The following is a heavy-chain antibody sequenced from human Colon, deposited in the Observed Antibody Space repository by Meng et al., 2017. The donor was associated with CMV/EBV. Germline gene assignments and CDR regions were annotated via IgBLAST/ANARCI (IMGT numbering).Heavy chain of an antibody. CDR2: IYWDDDK. J-gene: IGHJ4*02. D-gene: IGHD3-3*01. Sequence: QITLKESGPTLVKSPQTLTLTCTFSGFSLSSSGVGVGWIRQPPGKALEWLALIYWDDDKTYNPSLKSRLTITKDTSKNQVVLTLTNMDPVDTATYYCAHSDFWSGYTIYYFDYWGQGTLVTVSS. CDR1: GFSLSSSGVG. CDR3: AHSDFWSGYTIYYFDY. V-gene: IGHV2-5*02.